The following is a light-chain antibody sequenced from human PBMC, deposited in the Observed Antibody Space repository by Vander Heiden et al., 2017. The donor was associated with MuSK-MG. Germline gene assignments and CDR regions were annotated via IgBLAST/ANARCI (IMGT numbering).Light chain of an antibody. Sequence: DSQMTQSPSTLPASVGDRVTITCRASQSGSTWLAWYQQKPGKAPNLLISKASTLEGGVPSRYNDSGYGTELSLAVNSLLPDDFATYFCQQDYCYSRTFGQGTKVEIK. CDR2: KAS. J-gene: IGKJ1*01. V-gene: IGKV1-5*03. CDR3: QQDYCYSRT. CDR1: QSGSTW.